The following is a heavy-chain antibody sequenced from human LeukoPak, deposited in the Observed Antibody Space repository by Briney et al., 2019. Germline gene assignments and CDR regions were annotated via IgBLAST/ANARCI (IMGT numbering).Heavy chain of an antibody. CDR3: ARTTVAGTYYFDY. D-gene: IGHD6-19*01. V-gene: IGHV3-21*01. J-gene: IGHJ4*02. CDR1: GFTFSSYW. Sequence: GGSLRLSCAASGFTFSSYWMSWVRQAPGKGLEWVSSISTSSSYIYYADSVKGRFTIYRDNAKNSLYLQMNSLRAEDTAVYYCARTTVAGTYYFDYWGQGTLVTVSS. CDR2: ISTSSSYI.